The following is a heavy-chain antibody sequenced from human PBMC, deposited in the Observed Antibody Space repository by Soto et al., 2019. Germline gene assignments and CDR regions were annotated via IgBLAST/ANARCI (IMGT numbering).Heavy chain of an antibody. Sequence: EVQLVESGGGLVQPGGSLRLSCAASGFTFSSSWMHWVRQAPGKGLVWVSRINSDASTTTYADSVKGRFTISRDNAKNTLYLQMNSLRADDTAVYYCLRDGGQWGQGTRVTVSS. J-gene: IGHJ4*02. CDR1: GFTFSSSW. V-gene: IGHV3-74*03. D-gene: IGHD3-16*01. CDR2: INSDASTT. CDR3: LRDGGQ.